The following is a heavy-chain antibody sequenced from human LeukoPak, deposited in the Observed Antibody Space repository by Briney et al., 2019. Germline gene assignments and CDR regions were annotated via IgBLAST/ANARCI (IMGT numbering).Heavy chain of an antibody. CDR3: AKDCPKRYCSSTSCSCFDY. D-gene: IGHD2-2*01. CDR2: IWYDGSNK. V-gene: IGHV3-33*06. Sequence: GGSLRLSCAASGFTFSSYGMHWVRRAPGKGLEWVAVIWYDGSNKYYADSVKGRFTISRDNSKNTLYLQMNSLRAEDTAVYYCAKDCPKRYCSSTSCSCFDYWGQGTLVTVSS. J-gene: IGHJ4*02. CDR1: GFTFSSYG.